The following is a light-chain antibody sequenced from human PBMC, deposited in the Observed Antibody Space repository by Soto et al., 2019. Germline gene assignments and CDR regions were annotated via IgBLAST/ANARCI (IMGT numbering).Light chain of an antibody. J-gene: IGKJ4*01. CDR1: QSVGSN. V-gene: IGKV3-15*01. CDR3: HQYNDWSPGLT. CDR2: GAS. Sequence: ETVMTQSPATLSVSPGEGVTLSCRASQSVGSNLAWYQQKPGQAPRLLIYGASTRATGIPPRYSGSGSGTEFTLTISSLQSEDFALYYCHQYNDWSPGLTFGGGTKVEIK.